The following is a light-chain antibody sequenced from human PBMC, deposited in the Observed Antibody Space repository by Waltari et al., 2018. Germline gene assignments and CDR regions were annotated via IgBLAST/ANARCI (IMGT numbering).Light chain of an antibody. CDR2: DVS. J-gene: IGLJ2*01. Sequence: HSALTQPASVSGSPGQSITISCTGTSSYVGGYKYVPWYQQHPGKAPKLMIYDVSNRPSGVSNRFSGSKSGNTASLTISGLQAEDEADYYCSSYISSDTLELFGGGTSLTVL. V-gene: IGLV2-14*03. CDR1: SSYVGGYKY. CDR3: SSYISSDTLEL.